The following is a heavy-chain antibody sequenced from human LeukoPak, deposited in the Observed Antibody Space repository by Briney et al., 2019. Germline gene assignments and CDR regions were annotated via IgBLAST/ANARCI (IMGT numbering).Heavy chain of an antibody. CDR3: ARLVWGGGSLDAFDI. D-gene: IGHD3-16*01. V-gene: IGHV3-7*02. CDR1: GFTFSSYW. J-gene: IGHJ3*02. Sequence: GGSLRLSCAASGFTFSSYWMTWVRQAPGKGLECVANIRQDGSEKYYVDSVKGRYTISRDNAKNSLSLQMNSLRAEDTAVYYCARLVWGGGSLDAFDIWGQGTMVTVSS. CDR2: IRQDGSEK.